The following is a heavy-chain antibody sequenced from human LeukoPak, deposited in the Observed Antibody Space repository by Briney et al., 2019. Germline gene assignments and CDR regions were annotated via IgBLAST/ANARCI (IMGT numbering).Heavy chain of an antibody. CDR2: IYTSGCNT. V-gene: IGHV4-61*02. J-gene: IGHJ5*02. Sequence: SETLSLTCTVSGGSISSGSFSWSWIRQPAGKGLEWIGRIYTSGCNTNYNPSLKSRVTISVDTSKNQFSLKLSSVTAADTAVYYCASGGPDFGERSWGQGTLVTVSS. CDR1: GGSISSGSFS. D-gene: IGHD3-10*01. CDR3: ASGGPDFGERS.